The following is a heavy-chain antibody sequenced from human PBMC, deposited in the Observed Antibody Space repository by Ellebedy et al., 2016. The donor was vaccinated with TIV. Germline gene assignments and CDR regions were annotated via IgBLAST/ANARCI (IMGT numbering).Heavy chain of an antibody. J-gene: IGHJ4*02. CDR2: IYYSGST. Sequence: MPSETLSLTCTVSGGSISSYYWSWIRQPPGKGLEWIGYIYYSGSTNYNPSLKSRVTISVDTSKNQFSLKLSSVTAADTAVYYCARGGVEMATIFDYWGQGTLVTVSS. V-gene: IGHV4-59*08. CDR1: GGSISSYY. CDR3: ARGGVEMATIFDY. D-gene: IGHD5-24*01.